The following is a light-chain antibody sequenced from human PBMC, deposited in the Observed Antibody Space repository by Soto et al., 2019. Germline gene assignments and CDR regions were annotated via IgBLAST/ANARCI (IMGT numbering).Light chain of an antibody. V-gene: IGKV3-15*01. CDR3: QQYNNWPYT. CDR2: GAS. J-gene: IGKJ2*01. CDR1: QRVSSS. Sequence: EIVMTQSPATLSMSPGERATLSCRASQRVSSSLAWYQQKPGQAPRLLIYGASTRATGIPARFSGSGSGTEFTLTISSLQSEDFAIYYCQQYNNWPYTFGQGTKLEIK.